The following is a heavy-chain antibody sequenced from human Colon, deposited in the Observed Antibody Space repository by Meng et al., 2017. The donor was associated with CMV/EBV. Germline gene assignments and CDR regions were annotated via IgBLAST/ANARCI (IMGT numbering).Heavy chain of an antibody. Sequence: SETLSLTCTVSAGTMSGYYWSWIRQPPGKAMEYIGFIYSNGNTNYNPSLKSRLTMSLVTSKNQLSLRLSSVTAADTAVYYCARGLALAGVFSSIAFDIWGHGTLVTVSS. CDR3: ARGLALAGVFSSIAFDI. V-gene: IGHV4-59*01. J-gene: IGHJ3*02. CDR1: AGTMSGYY. CDR2: IYSNGNT. D-gene: IGHD3-16*02.